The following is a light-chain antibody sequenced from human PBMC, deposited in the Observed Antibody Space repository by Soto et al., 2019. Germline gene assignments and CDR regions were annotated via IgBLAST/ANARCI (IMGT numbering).Light chain of an antibody. V-gene: IGKV3-20*01. CDR3: QQYGDSPVT. Sequence: EIVMTQSPGTLPLSPGERATLSCRASQSVSSYLAWYQQKPGQAPRLLISDASDRATGIPDRFSGSGSGTDFTLTISRLVPEDFAVYYCQQYGDSPVTFGQGTKVDI. J-gene: IGKJ1*01. CDR1: QSVSSY. CDR2: DAS.